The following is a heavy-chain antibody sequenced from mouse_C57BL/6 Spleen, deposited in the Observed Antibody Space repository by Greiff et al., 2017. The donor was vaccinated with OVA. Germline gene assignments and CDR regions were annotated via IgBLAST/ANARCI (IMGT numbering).Heavy chain of an antibody. CDR3: ARDGDAWAMED. Sequence: EVQLVESEGGLVQPGSSMKLSCTASGFTFSDYYMAWVRQVPEKGLEWVANINYDGSSTYYLDSLKSRFIISRDNAKNILYLQMSSLKSEDTATYCCARDGDAWAMEDWGKGTTVTVSS. CDR1: GFTFSDYY. J-gene: IGHJ4*01. D-gene: IGHD3-3*01. V-gene: IGHV5-16*01. CDR2: INYDGSST.